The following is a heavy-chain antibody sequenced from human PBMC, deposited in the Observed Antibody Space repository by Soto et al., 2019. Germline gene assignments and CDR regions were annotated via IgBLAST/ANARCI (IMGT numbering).Heavy chain of an antibody. CDR3: ARGQYYYFWSGYYRSNYFDY. V-gene: IGHV4-34*01. D-gene: IGHD3-3*01. CDR2: INHSGST. Sequence: SETLSLTCAVYGGSFSGYYWSWIRQPPGKGLEWIGEINHSGSTNYNPSLKSRVTISVDTSKNQFSLKLSSVTAADTAVYYCARGQYYYFWSGYYRSNYFDYWGQGTLVTVSS. CDR1: GGSFSGYY. J-gene: IGHJ4*02.